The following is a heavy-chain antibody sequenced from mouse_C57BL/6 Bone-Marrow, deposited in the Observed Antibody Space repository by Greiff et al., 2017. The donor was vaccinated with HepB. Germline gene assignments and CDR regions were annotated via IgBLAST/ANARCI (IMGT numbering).Heavy chain of an antibody. CDR3: ARRGSSYYWYFDV. D-gene: IGHD1-1*01. V-gene: IGHV1-18*01. J-gene: IGHJ1*03. CDR1: GYTFTDYN. CDR2: INPNNGGT. Sequence: VQLQQSGPELVKPGASVKIPCKASGYTFTDYNMDWVKQSHGKSLEWIGDINPNNGGTIYNQKFKGKATLTVDKSSSTAYMELRSLTSEDTAVYNCARRGSSYYWYFDVWGTGTTVTVSS.